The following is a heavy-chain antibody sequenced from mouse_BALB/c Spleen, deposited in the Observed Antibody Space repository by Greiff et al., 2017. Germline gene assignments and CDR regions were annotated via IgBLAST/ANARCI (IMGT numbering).Heavy chain of an antibody. Sequence: EVQVVESGGGLVKPGGSLKLSCAASGFTFSSYAMSWVRQTPEKRLEWVASISSGGSTYYPDSVKGRFTISRDNARNILYLQMSSLRSEDTAMYYCARSYGGGWGQGTLVTVSA. J-gene: IGHJ3*01. CDR2: ISSGGST. V-gene: IGHV5-6-5*01. CDR1: GFTFSSYA. D-gene: IGHD1-1*01. CDR3: ARSYGGG.